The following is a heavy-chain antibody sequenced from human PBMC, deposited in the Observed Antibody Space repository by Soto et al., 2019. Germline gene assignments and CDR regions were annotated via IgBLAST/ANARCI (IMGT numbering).Heavy chain of an antibody. CDR2: IRAYNGTT. Sequence: QVPLVQSGAEVKKPGASVKVSCKASGYTCTSYGISWVRQAPGQGLEWMGWIRAYNGTTNYAQKLQGRATMTTDTYTSTAYRGPRSLRSADTAVYYCAGWRNDFWSGSYGQYAFDIWGKGTMVTFSS. D-gene: IGHD3-3*01. CDR1: GYTCTSYG. V-gene: IGHV1-18*01. CDR3: AGWRNDFWSGSYGQYAFDI. J-gene: IGHJ3*02.